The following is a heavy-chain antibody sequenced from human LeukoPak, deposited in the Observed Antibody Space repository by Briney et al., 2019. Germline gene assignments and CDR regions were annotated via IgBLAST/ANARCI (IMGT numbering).Heavy chain of an antibody. CDR2: INPNSGGT. D-gene: IGHD3-22*01. Sequence: ASVKVSCKASGYTFTGYYMHWVRQAPGQGLEWIGWINPNSGGTNYAQKFQGRVTMTRDTSISTAYMELSRLRSDDTAVYYCARQLWGWLFQLSYWGQGTLVTVSS. CDR1: GYTFTGYY. V-gene: IGHV1-2*02. CDR3: ARQLWGWLFQLSY. J-gene: IGHJ4*02.